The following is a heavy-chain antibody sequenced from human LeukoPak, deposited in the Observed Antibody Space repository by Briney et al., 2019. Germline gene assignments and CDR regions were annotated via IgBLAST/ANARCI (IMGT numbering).Heavy chain of an antibody. J-gene: IGHJ5*02. CDR1: GFIFANYW. Sequence: GGSLRLSCAASGFIFANYWMSWVRQAPGKGLEWVANIRQDGSEKFYVDSVKGRFTISRDNDKSSLYLQMDGLGADDTAVYFCVKDRRYAGNSALSWFDPWGQGTLVTVSS. CDR2: IRQDGSEK. D-gene: IGHD4-23*01. V-gene: IGHV3-7*03. CDR3: VKDRRYAGNSALSWFDP.